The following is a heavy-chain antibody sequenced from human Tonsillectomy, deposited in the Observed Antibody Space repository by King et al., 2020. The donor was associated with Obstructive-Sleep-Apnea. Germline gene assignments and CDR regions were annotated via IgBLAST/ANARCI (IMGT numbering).Heavy chain of an antibody. V-gene: IGHV3-7*01. CDR3: VRDLGGGYSGYDNSYYYGMDV. Sequence: VQLVESGGGLVQPGGSLRLSCAASGFTFSSYWMSWVRQAPGKGLEGVANIKQDGSEKYYVDSGKGRFTISRDNAKNSLYLQMNRPRAEDTAVYYCVRDLGGGYSGYDNSYYYGMDVWGQGTTVTVSS. CDR1: GFTFSSYW. CDR2: IKQDGSEK. D-gene: IGHD5-12*01. J-gene: IGHJ6*02.